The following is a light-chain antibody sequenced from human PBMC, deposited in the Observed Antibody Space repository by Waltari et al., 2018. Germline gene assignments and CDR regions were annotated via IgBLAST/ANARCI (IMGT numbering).Light chain of an antibody. CDR1: RSDVGNYNL. CDR2: GVN. V-gene: IGLV2-23*02. J-gene: IGLJ2*01. Sequence: QSALTQPASVSGSPGQSITISCTGTRSDVGNYNLVSWYQQHPGKAPKLMLFGVNKRPSGVSKRFSGSKSGNTASLTISGLQSEDEASYYCSSYISSTSGIFGGGTKLTVL. CDR3: SSYISSTSGI.